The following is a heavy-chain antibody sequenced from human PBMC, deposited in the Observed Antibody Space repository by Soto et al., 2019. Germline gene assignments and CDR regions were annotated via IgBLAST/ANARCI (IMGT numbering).Heavy chain of an antibody. D-gene: IGHD2-21*01. J-gene: IGHJ6*02. V-gene: IGHV3-30-3*01. CDR3: ARDHIVVVNNYYYYGMDV. CDR1: GFTFSSYA. Sequence: GGSLRLSCAASGFTFSSYAMHWVRQAPGKGLEWVAVISYDGSNKYYADSVKGRFTISRDNSKNTLYLQMNSLRAEDTAVYYCARDHIVVVNNYYYYGMDVWGQGTTVTVSS. CDR2: ISYDGSNK.